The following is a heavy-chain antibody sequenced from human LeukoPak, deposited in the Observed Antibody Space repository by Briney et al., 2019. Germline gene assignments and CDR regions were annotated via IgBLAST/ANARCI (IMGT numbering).Heavy chain of an antibody. D-gene: IGHD1-26*01. V-gene: IGHV3-7*01. CDR2: IKQDGSKK. CDR3: ARGSPTLNIDY. J-gene: IGHJ4*02. CDR1: GFPFSSYW. Sequence: GGSLRLSCVASGFPFSSYWMTWVRQAPGKGLEWVANIKQDGSKKSYVDSVKGRFTISRDNAKNSLYLQMNSLRAEDTAVYYCARGSPTLNIDYWGQGTLVTVSS.